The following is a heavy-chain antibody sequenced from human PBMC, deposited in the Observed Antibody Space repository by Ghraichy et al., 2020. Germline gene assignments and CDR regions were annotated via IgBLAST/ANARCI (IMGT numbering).Heavy chain of an antibody. Sequence: GGTLRLSCAASGFTFSDYYMSWIRQAPGKGLEWVSYISSSGSTIYYADSVKGRFTISRDNAKNSLYLQMNRLRTEDTAVYYCARYPAGAPYRQDFDYWGQGTLVTVSS. V-gene: IGHV3-11*01. CDR2: ISSSGSTI. J-gene: IGHJ4*02. D-gene: IGHD1-26*01. CDR3: ARYPAGAPYRQDFDY. CDR1: GFTFSDYY.